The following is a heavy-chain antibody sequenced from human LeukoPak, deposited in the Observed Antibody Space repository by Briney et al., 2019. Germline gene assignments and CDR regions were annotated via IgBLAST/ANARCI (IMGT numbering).Heavy chain of an antibody. V-gene: IGHV3-7*01. J-gene: IGHJ6*02. D-gene: IGHD2-15*01. CDR3: ARLLKLFQYYYYGMDV. Sequence: ETLSLTCTVSGGSISSYYWSWVRQAPGKGLEWVANIKQDGSEKYYVDSVKGRFTISRDNAKNSLYLQMNSLRAEDTAVYYCARLLKLFQYYYYGMDVWGQGTTVTVSS. CDR1: GGSISSYY. CDR2: IKQDGSEK.